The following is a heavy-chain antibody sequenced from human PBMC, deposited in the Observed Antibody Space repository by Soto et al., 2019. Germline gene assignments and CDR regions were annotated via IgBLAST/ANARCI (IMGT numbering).Heavy chain of an antibody. CDR3: ARSQGSSTSLEIYYYYYYGMDV. V-gene: IGHV1-69*01. CDR2: IIPISGTA. D-gene: IGHD2-2*01. Sequence: QVQLVQSGAEVKKPGSSVKVSCKASGGTFSSYAISWVRQAPGQGLEWMGGIIPISGTANYAQKFQGRVTITVDESTSIAYMELSSLRSEDTAVYYCARSQGSSTSLEIYYYYYYGMDVWGQGTTVTVSS. CDR1: GGTFSSYA. J-gene: IGHJ6*02.